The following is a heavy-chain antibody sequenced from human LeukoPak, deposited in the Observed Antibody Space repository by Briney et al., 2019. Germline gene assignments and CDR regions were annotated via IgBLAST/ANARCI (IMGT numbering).Heavy chain of an antibody. CDR2: ISGSGDST. D-gene: IGHD6-13*01. CDR1: GFTFSSYW. Sequence: QPGGSLRLSCAASGFTFSSYWMHWVRQAPGRGLEWVSAISGSGDSTYYGDSVKGRFTISRDNSKNTLYLQMNSLRAEDTAVYYCAKTRPLDSSSWSHGDYWGQGTLVTVSS. CDR3: AKTRPLDSSSWSHGDY. V-gene: IGHV3-23*01. J-gene: IGHJ4*02.